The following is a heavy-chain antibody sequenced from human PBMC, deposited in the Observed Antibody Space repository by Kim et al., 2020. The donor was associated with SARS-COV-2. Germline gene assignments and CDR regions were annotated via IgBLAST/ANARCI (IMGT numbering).Heavy chain of an antibody. V-gene: IGHV3-48*02. J-gene: IGHJ4*02. CDR1: GFRFSSYS. Sequence: GESLRLSCVGTGFRFSSYSMHWVRQAPGKGLEWISYIRSTGSLMHYADSLEGRFIISRDNARNSLYLQMNSLTDDDTGVYYCVRDGCGGDCYQDLDYWGQGTLVTVSS. D-gene: IGHD2-21*02. CDR3: VRDGCGGDCYQDLDY. CDR2: IRSTGSLM.